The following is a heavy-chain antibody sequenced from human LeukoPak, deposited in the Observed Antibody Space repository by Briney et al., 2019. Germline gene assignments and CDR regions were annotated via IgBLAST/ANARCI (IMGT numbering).Heavy chain of an antibody. CDR1: GGTFSSYA. V-gene: IGHV1-69*05. Sequence: ASVKVSCKASGGTFSSYAISWVRQAPGRGLEWMGGIIPIFGTANYAQKFQGRVTITTDESTSTAYMELSSLRSEDTAVYYCARVGYYDFWSGYLLDYWGQGTLVTVSS. J-gene: IGHJ4*02. D-gene: IGHD3-3*01. CDR3: ARVGYYDFWSGYLLDY. CDR2: IIPIFGTA.